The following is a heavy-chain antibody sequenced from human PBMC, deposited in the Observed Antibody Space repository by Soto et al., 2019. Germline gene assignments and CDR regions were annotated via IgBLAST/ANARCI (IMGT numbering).Heavy chain of an antibody. CDR1: GGTFSSYS. J-gene: IGHJ4*02. CDR3: ARDGGRHSGGIDY. Sequence: QVQLVQSGAEVKKPGSSVKVSCKASGGTFSSYSINWVRQAPGQGLEWMGEIIPIFGTANYAQKFQGSVTITADESTGTAYMELSSLRSEGTAVYYCARDGGRHSGGIDYWGQGTLVTVSS. V-gene: IGHV1-69*01. D-gene: IGHD1-26*01. CDR2: IIPIFGTA.